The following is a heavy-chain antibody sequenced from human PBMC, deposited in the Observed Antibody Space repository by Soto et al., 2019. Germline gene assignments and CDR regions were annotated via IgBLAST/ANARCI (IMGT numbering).Heavy chain of an antibody. J-gene: IGHJ5*02. D-gene: IGHD2-15*01. CDR3: ARDDRGGSGGSPSHWFDP. CDR2: INHSGST. V-gene: IGHV4-34*01. Sequence: KPSETLSLTCAVYGGSFSGYYWSWIRQPPGKGLEWIGEINHSGSTNYNPSLKSRVTISVDTSKNQFSLKLSSVTAADTAVYYCARDDRGGSGGSPSHWFDPWGQGTLVTVSS. CDR1: GGSFSGYY.